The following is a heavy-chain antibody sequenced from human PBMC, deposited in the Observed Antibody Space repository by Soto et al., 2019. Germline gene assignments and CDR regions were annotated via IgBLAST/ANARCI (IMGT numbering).Heavy chain of an antibody. D-gene: IGHD3-10*01. CDR3: AREGYYSGSGTYSPPRYYGMDV. Sequence: QVQLVQSGAEVKRAGASVQVSCKASGYTFSSYGLSWVRQAPGQGLEWMGWISDYNGNTHYAQKFQGRVIMTTDTSKRTAYMELRSLRSDDTAVYFCAREGYYSGSGTYSPPRYYGMDVWGQGTTVTVSS. J-gene: IGHJ6*02. V-gene: IGHV1-18*01. CDR1: GYTFSSYG. CDR2: ISDYNGNT.